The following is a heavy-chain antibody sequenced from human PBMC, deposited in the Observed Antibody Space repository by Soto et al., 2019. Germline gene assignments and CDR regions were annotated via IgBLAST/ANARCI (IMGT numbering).Heavy chain of an antibody. CDR2: IYYSGST. V-gene: IGHV4-59*01. CDR3: ARVKLGARPHAFEI. Sequence: SETLSLTCTVSGGSISSYYWSWIRQSPGKGLEWIGDIYYSGSTNDNPSLKGRVTMSLDTSKTQFPLKLSSVTAADTAVYYCARVKLGARPHAFEIWGQGTMVTVSS. CDR1: GGSISSYY. D-gene: IGHD1-26*01. J-gene: IGHJ3*02.